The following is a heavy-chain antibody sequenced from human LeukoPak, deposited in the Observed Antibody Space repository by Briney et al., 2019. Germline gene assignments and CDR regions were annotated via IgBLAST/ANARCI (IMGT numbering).Heavy chain of an antibody. Sequence: GGSLRLSCAASGFTFSSYGMHWVRQAPGKGLEWVAGISYDGSNKYYADSVKGRFTFSRDNSKNTLYLQMNSLRAEDTAVYYCAKDLEDSSGYPWGYFDYGGQGTLVTVSS. CDR3: AKDLEDSSGYPWGYFDY. CDR1: GFTFSSYG. V-gene: IGHV3-30*18. D-gene: IGHD3-22*01. CDR2: ISYDGSNK. J-gene: IGHJ4*02.